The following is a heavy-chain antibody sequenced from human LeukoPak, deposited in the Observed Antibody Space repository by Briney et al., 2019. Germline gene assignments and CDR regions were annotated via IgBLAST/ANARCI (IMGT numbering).Heavy chain of an antibody. D-gene: IGHD3-10*01. CDR1: GFTFSSYA. CDR2: ISGSGGST. Sequence: PGGSLRLSCAASGFTFSSYAMSWVRQAPGKGLEWVSAISGSGGSTYYADSVKGRFTISRDNSKNTLYLQMNSLRAEDTAVYYCAKEGPLWFGELLYPHSFDYLGQGTLVTVSS. CDR3: AKEGPLWFGELLYPHSFDY. V-gene: IGHV3-23*01. J-gene: IGHJ4*02.